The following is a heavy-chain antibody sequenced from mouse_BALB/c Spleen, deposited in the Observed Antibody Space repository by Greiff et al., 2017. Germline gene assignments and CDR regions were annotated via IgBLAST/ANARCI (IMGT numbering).Heavy chain of an antibody. V-gene: IGHV5-6-5*01. CDR2: ISSGGST. D-gene: IGHD2-4*01. J-gene: IGHJ4*01. CDR3: ARDYDDAMDY. CDR1: GFNFSSYA. Sequence: DVHLVESGGGLVKPGGSLKLSCAASGFNFSSYAMSWVRQTPEKRLEWVASISSGGSTYYPDSVKGRFTISRDNARNILHLQRSSLRSEDTAMYYCARDYDDAMDYWGQGTSVTVSA.